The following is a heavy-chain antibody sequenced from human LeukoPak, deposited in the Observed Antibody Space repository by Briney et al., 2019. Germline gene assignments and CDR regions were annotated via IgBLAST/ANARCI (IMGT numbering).Heavy chain of an antibody. CDR3: AKDRPSSGWDDYFDY. Sequence: PGGSLRLSCAASGFNFSSCVMSWVRQAPGKGLEWVSGISGSGGSTYYVDSVKGRFTISRDNSKSALYLQMNSLRAENTAVYYCAKDRPSSGWDDYFDYWGQGTLVTVSS. D-gene: IGHD6-19*01. CDR1: GFNFSSCV. V-gene: IGHV3-23*01. CDR2: ISGSGGST. J-gene: IGHJ4*02.